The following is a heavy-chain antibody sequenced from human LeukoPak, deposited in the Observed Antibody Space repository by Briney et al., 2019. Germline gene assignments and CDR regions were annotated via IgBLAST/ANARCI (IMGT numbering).Heavy chain of an antibody. CDR3: ARVTVGIVVVVAAYFDY. J-gene: IGHJ4*02. CDR1: GFTFSSYA. D-gene: IGHD2-15*01. V-gene: IGHV3-23*01. Sequence: GGSLRLSCAASGFTFSSYAMSWVRQAPGKGLEWVSAISGSGGSTYYADSVKGRFTISRDNAKNSLYLQMNSLRAEDTAVYYCARVTVGIVVVVAAYFDYWGQGTLVTVSS. CDR2: ISGSGGST.